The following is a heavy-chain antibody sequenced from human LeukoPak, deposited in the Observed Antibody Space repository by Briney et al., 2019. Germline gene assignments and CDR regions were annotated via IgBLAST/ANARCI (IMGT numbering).Heavy chain of an antibody. J-gene: IGHJ4*02. Sequence: GGSLRLSCAASGFTFSSYWMSWVRQAPGKGLEWVANIKQDGSEKYYVDSVKGRFTISRDNAKNSLYLQMNSLRAEDTAVYYCARSPKVLRYFDWLFDYWGQGTLVTVSS. CDR1: GFTFSSYW. D-gene: IGHD3-9*01. CDR2: IKQDGSEK. V-gene: IGHV3-7*01. CDR3: ARSPKVLRYFDWLFDY.